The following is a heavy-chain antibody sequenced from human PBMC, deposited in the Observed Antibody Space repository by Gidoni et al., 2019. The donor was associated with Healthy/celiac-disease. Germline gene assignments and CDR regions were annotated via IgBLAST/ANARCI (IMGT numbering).Heavy chain of an antibody. CDR1: GYTFTGYY. Sequence: QVQLVQSGAEVKKPGASVKVSCKASGYTFTGYYMHWVRQAPGQGLEWMGWINPNSGGTNYAQKFQGWVTMTRDTSISTAYMELSRLISDDTAVYYCATTSSTVTTDGMDVWGQGTTVTVSS. D-gene: IGHD4-17*01. CDR3: ATTSSTVTTDGMDV. V-gene: IGHV1-2*04. CDR2: INPNSGGT. J-gene: IGHJ6*02.